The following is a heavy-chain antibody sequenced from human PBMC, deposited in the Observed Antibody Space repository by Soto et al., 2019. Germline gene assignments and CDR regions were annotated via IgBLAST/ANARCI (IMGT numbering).Heavy chain of an antibody. J-gene: IGHJ4*02. CDR2: IVVGSGNT. CDR3: GAALAAAGPNPYYFDY. Sequence: SVKVSCKASGFTFTSSAMQWVRQARGQRLEWIGWIVVGSGNTNYAQKFQERVTITRDMSTSTAYMELSSLRSEDTAVYYCGAALAAAGPNPYYFDYWGQGTLVTVSS. CDR1: GFTFTSSA. V-gene: IGHV1-58*02. D-gene: IGHD6-13*01.